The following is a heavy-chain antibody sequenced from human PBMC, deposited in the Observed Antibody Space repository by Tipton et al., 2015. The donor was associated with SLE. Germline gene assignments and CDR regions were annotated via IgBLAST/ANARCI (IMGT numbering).Heavy chain of an antibody. Sequence: TLSLTCAVSGYSISSGYYWGWIRQPPGKGLEWIGSIYHSGSTYYNPSLKSRVTISVDTSKNQFSLKLSSVTAADTAVYYCARESSSGWYGLDYWGQGTLVTVSS. J-gene: IGHJ4*02. CDR3: ARESSSGWYGLDY. CDR1: GYSISSGYY. CDR2: IYHSGST. D-gene: IGHD6-19*01. V-gene: IGHV4-38-2*02.